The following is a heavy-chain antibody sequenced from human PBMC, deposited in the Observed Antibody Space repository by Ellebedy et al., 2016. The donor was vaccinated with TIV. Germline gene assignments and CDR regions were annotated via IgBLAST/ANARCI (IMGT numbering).Heavy chain of an antibody. Sequence: SVKVSXXASGGTFSRYAINWVRQAPGQGLEWMGGIIPMFGTPHYAQKFQGRVTITADESTSTAYMELSSLRSEDTAVYYCARRSGSGSYNYWGQGTLVTVSS. CDR2: IIPMFGTP. CDR1: GGTFSRYA. V-gene: IGHV1-69*13. J-gene: IGHJ4*02. D-gene: IGHD1-26*01. CDR3: ARRSGSGSYNY.